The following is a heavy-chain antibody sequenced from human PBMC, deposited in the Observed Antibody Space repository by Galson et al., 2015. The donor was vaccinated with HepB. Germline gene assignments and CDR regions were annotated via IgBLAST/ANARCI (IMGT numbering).Heavy chain of an antibody. CDR1: GYTFTSYG. V-gene: IGHV1-18*01. Sequence: SVKVSCKASGYTFTSYGISWVRQAPGQGLEWMGWISAYNGNTNYAQKLQGRVTMTTDTSTSTAYMELRSLRSDDTAVYYCARGRYSSSWYSSPFDAFDIWGQGTMVTVSS. CDR2: ISAYNGNT. CDR3: ARGRYSSSWYSSPFDAFDI. D-gene: IGHD6-13*01. J-gene: IGHJ3*02.